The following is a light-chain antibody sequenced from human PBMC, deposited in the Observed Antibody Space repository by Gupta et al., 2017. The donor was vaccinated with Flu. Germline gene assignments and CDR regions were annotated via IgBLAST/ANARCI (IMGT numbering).Light chain of an antibody. CDR3: QQYDDLPRT. CDR1: QDISKY. Sequence: DIQMTQSPSSLSASVGDRVTITCQASQDISKYLNWYQQRRGKAPKLLIYGASNLQTGVPSRFSGSGSGTDFTFTISSPQPADIATYYCQQYDDLPRTFGQGTKVEIK. J-gene: IGKJ1*01. CDR2: GAS. V-gene: IGKV1-33*01.